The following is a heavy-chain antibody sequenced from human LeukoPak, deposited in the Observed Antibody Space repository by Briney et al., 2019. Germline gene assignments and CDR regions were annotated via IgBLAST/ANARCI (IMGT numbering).Heavy chain of an antibody. J-gene: IGHJ4*02. Sequence: SETLSLTCAVYGGSFSAYSWNWIRQPPGKGLEWIGEMDHSGSTNYNTSLKSRVAISLDTSKNQFSLNLSSVTAADTAVYYCATWDTTYYYDSSGYFFDYWGQGTLVTVSS. D-gene: IGHD3-22*01. CDR1: GGSFSAYS. CDR3: ATWDTTYYYDSSGYFFDY. CDR2: MDHSGST. V-gene: IGHV4-34*01.